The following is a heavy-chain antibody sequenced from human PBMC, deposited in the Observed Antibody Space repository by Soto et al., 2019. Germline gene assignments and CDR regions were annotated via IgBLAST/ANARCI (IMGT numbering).Heavy chain of an antibody. Sequence: CSAAGFSFSTYGITWVRQAPGQGLEWMGWITASNGNTRYGQNLQGRLTMTTDTSTNTAYMNLWRLSSDDTAMYYCARGNSYGSFWYFDLWGRGTLITVSS. CDR2: ITASNGNT. CDR3: ARGNSYGSFWYFDL. V-gene: IGHV1-18*04. J-gene: IGHJ2*01. CDR1: GFSFSTYG. D-gene: IGHD5-18*01.